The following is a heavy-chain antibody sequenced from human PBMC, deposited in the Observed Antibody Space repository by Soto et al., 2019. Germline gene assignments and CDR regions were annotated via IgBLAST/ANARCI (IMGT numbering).Heavy chain of an antibody. Sequence: SETLSLTCSVSGGSISTYDWTWIRQPPGKTLEWIGYIYYSGSTNYNPSLNSRVTISVDKSKNHFSLKLTSVTAADTAVYYCARGSAYYNYWGQGTLVTVSS. V-gene: IGHV4-59*01. CDR1: GGSISTYD. CDR2: IYYSGST. D-gene: IGHD1-26*01. CDR3: ARGSAYYNY. J-gene: IGHJ4*02.